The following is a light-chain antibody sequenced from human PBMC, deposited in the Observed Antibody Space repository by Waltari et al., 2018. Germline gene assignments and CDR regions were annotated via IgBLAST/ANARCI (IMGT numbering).Light chain of an antibody. V-gene: IGLV4-69*01. CDR3: QTWGTGTVV. CDR2: VNSDGSH. CDR1: SGHRRHA. Sequence: VLTQSPSASASLGASVKLTCTLTSGHRRHAIAWHQHQPNKGPRYLMTVNSDGSHNKGDGFPDRFSGAGPGSERYLTIASLQSDDEADDYCQTWGTGTVVFGGGTKLTVL. J-gene: IGLJ3*02.